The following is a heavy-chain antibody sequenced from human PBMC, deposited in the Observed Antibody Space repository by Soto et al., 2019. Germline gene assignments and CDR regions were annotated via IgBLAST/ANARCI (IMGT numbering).Heavy chain of an antibody. J-gene: IGHJ6*04. CDR2: IIPIFGTA. CDR1: GGTFRSYA. V-gene: IGHV1-69*01. CDR3: ARGMVVGVVIPRPGGMDV. D-gene: IGHD3-3*01. Sequence: QVQLVQSGAEVKKPGSSVKVSCKASGGTFRSYALSWVRQAPGQGLEWMGGIIPIFGTANYAQTFQGRVTITEDESTSTAYMELSSLGSEDTAVYYCARGMVVGVVIPRPGGMDVWGKGTTVTVSS.